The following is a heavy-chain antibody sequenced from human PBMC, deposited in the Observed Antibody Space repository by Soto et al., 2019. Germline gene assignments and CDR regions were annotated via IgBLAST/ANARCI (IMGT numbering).Heavy chain of an antibody. V-gene: IGHV3-21*01. J-gene: IGHJ4*02. Sequence: GXFRSLSCTGSGLNFRGYSLNRVRQDQGRGLEWVSSVSGSSSYKFYADSVKGRFTISRDNAKNSLYLQMNSLRADDTALYYCARVPAEGQCSTTSCYPFDYWGLGTLVTVSS. CDR3: ARVPAEGQCSTTSCYPFDY. CDR1: GLNFRGYS. CDR2: VSGSSSYK. D-gene: IGHD2-2*01.